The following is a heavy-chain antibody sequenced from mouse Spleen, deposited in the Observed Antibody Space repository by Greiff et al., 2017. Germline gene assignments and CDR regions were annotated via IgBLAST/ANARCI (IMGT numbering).Heavy chain of an antibody. CDR2: IWRGGST. D-gene: IGHD1-1*01. CDR1: GFSLTSYG. Sequence: VQLQQSGPGLVQPSQSLSITCTVSGFSLTSYGVHWVRQSPGKGLEWLGVIWRGGSTDYNAAFMSRLSITKDNSKSQVFFKMNSLQADDTAIYYSAKNYYGSRNYYAMDYWGQGTSVTVSS. CDR3: AKNYYGSRNYYAMDY. V-gene: IGHV2-5*01. J-gene: IGHJ4*01.